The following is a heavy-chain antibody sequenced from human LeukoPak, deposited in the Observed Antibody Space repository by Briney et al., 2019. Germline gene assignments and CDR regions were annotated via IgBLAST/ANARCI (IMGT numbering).Heavy chain of an antibody. CDR2: IWYDGSNK. D-gene: IGHD4-23*01. J-gene: IGHJ4*02. Sequence: GGSLRLSCAASGFTFSSYGMHWVRQAPGKGLEWVAVIWYDGSNKYYADSVKGRFTISRDNSKNTLYLQMNSLRAEDTAVYYCHVGGTTVATVDYWGQGTLVTVSS. V-gene: IGHV3-33*01. CDR1: GFTFSSYG. CDR3: HVGGTTVATVDY.